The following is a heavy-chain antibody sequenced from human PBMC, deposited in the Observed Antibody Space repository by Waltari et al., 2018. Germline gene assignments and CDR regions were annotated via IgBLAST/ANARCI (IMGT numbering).Heavy chain of an antibody. J-gene: IGHJ4*02. Sequence: QVQLVQSGAEVKKPGSSVKVSCKASGGTFSSYAISWVRQAPGQGLGWMGWIIPIVGTANNAQKFPGRVTITADEATSTAYMELSSLRSEDTAVYYCARAGEYCSGGSCYDRYYFDYWGQGTLVTVSS. CDR1: GGTFSSYA. V-gene: IGHV1-69*01. CDR3: ARAGEYCSGGSCYDRYYFDY. CDR2: IIPIVGTA. D-gene: IGHD2-15*01.